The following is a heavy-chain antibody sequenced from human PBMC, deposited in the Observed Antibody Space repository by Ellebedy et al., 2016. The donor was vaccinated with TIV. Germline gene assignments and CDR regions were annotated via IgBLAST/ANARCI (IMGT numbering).Heavy chain of an antibody. CDR2: IDPSGGGT. CDR1: GYTLTNYY. V-gene: IGHV1-46*01. Sequence: ASVKVSCKAFGYTLTNYYVHWVRQAPGQGLEWMGIIDPSGGGTTYAQRFQGRVTMTSDTSTSTVYMELSSLRSEDTGIYYCARKYYFDYWGQGTLVTVSS. CDR3: ARKYYFDY. J-gene: IGHJ4*02.